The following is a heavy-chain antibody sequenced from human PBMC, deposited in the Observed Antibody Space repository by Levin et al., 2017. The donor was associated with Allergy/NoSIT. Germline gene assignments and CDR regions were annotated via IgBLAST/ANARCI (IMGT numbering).Heavy chain of an antibody. Sequence: AASVKVSCKASGYTFTGYYMHWVRQAPGQGLEWTGWINPNSGGTNYAQKFQGRVTMTRDTSISTAYMELSRLRSDDTAVYYCAKDPRLRQQLSSWFDPWGQGTLVTVSS. D-gene: IGHD6-13*01. CDR1: GYTFTGYY. V-gene: IGHV1-2*02. CDR2: INPNSGGT. CDR3: AKDPRLRQQLSSWFDP. J-gene: IGHJ5*02.